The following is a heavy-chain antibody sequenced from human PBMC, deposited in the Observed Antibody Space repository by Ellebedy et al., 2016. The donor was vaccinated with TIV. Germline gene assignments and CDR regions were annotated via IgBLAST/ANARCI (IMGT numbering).Heavy chain of an antibody. V-gene: IGHV3-23*01. CDR2: ISGSGGST. CDR1: GFTFSSYA. Sequence: GESLKISXAASGFTFSSYAMSWVRQAPGKGLEWVSAISGSGGSTYYADSVKGRFTISRDNSKNTLYLQMNSLRAEDTAVYYCAKPRAVAGTGGGYFDYWGQGTLVTVSS. J-gene: IGHJ4*02. CDR3: AKPRAVAGTGGGYFDY. D-gene: IGHD6-19*01.